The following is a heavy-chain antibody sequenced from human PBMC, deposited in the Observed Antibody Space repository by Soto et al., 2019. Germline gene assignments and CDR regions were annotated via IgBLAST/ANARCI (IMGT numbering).Heavy chain of an antibody. Sequence: QVQLVQSGAEVKKPGASLSISCKASGYTFINYYMHWVRQVPGQGLEWMGTIDPSGDSSTTYAQNFQGRVTITRDTSTSTVYMELTSLRSEDTAVYYCARDLPSTSYGLDVWGQGTTVTVSS. CDR2: IDPSGDSST. CDR3: ARDLPSTSYGLDV. CDR1: GYTFINYY. V-gene: IGHV1-46*03. D-gene: IGHD4-17*01. J-gene: IGHJ6*02.